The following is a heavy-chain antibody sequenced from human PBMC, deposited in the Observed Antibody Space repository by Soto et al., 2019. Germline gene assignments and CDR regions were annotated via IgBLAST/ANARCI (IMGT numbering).Heavy chain of an antibody. Sequence: GASVKVSCKASGYTSTSYAMHWVRQAPGQRLEWMGWINAGNGNTKYSQKFQGRVTITRDTSASTAYMELSSLRSEDTAVYYCARALGVLRYFDWLLSYGMDVWGQGTTVTVSS. J-gene: IGHJ6*02. D-gene: IGHD3-9*01. CDR1: GYTSTSYA. V-gene: IGHV1-3*01. CDR2: INAGNGNT. CDR3: ARALGVLRYFDWLLSYGMDV.